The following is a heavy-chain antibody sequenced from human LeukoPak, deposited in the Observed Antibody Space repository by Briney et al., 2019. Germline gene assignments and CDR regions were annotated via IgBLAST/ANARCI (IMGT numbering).Heavy chain of an antibody. D-gene: IGHD6-13*01. V-gene: IGHV1-69*13. CDR3: ARATAAGTGGYYYYYIVV. CDR1: GGTFSSYA. Sequence: SVKVSCKASGGTFSSYAISWVRQAPGQGLEWMGGIIPIFGTANYAQKFQGRVTITADESTSTAYMELSSLRSEDTAVYYCARATAAGTGGYYYYYIVVWGKGTTVTVSS. J-gene: IGHJ6*03. CDR2: IIPIFGTA.